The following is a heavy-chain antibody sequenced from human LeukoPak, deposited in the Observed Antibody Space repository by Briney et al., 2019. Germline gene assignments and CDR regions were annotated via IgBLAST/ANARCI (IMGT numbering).Heavy chain of an antibody. D-gene: IGHD3-10*01. Sequence: PSETLSLTCAVYGGSFSGYYWSWIRQPPGKGLEWIGEINHSGSTNYNPSLKSRVTISVDTSKNQFSLKLSSVTAADTAVYYCARGDCYYYGSGSYPFDYWGQGTLVTVSS. CDR1: GGSFSGYY. CDR3: ARGDCYYYGSGSYPFDY. V-gene: IGHV4-34*01. CDR2: INHSGST. J-gene: IGHJ4*02.